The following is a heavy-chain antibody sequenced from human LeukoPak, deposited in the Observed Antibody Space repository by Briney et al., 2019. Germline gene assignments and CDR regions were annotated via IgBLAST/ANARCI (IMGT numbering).Heavy chain of an antibody. CDR3: ARDPEINFYFDY. D-gene: IGHD3-16*01. V-gene: IGHV3-21*01. CDR2: ISSSSSYI. J-gene: IGHJ4*02. Sequence: GGSLRLSCAASGFTFSSYSMNWVRQAPGKGLEWVSSISSSSSYIYYADSVKGRFTISRDNAKNSLYLQMNSLRAEDTAVYYCARDPEINFYFDYWGQGTLVTVSS. CDR1: GFTFSSYS.